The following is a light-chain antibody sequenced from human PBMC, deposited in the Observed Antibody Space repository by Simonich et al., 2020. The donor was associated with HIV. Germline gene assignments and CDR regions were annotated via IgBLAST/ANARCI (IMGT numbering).Light chain of an antibody. Sequence: IRMTQSPSSLSTSVGDRVTITCRASRGISNYLNWYQQKPGKAPKLLIYDASNLETGVPSRFSGSGSGTDFTFTISSLQPEDIATYYCQQYDNLPWTFGQGTKVEIK. V-gene: IGKV1-33*01. CDR2: DAS. J-gene: IGKJ1*01. CDR3: QQYDNLPWT. CDR1: RGISNY.